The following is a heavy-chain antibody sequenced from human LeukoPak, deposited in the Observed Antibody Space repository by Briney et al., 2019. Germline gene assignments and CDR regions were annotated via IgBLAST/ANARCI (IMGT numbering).Heavy chain of an antibody. D-gene: IGHD1/OR15-1a*01. J-gene: IGHJ4*02. CDR3: VKDYNWNIFHY. Sequence: PGGSLRLSCSASGFTFSSYAMHWVRQAPGKGLEYVSGISSNGGSTYYADSVKGRFTISRDNSKNTLYLQMSSPRADDTAVYYCVKDYNWNIFHYWGQGTLVTVSS. CDR1: GFTFSSYA. V-gene: IGHV3-64D*09. CDR2: ISSNGGST.